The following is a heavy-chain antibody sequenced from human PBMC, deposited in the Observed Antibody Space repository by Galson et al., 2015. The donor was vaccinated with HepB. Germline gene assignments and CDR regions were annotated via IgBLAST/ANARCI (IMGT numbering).Heavy chain of an antibody. CDR1: GYTFTSYD. V-gene: IGHV1-8*01. J-gene: IGHJ4*02. Sequence: SVKVSCKASGYTFTSYDINWVRQATGQGLEWMGWMNPNSGNTGYAQKFQGRVTMTRNTSISTAYMELSSLRSEDTAVYYCARELYYDFWSGYAQGFDYWGQGTLVTVSS. CDR2: MNPNSGNT. D-gene: IGHD3-3*01. CDR3: ARELYYDFWSGYAQGFDY.